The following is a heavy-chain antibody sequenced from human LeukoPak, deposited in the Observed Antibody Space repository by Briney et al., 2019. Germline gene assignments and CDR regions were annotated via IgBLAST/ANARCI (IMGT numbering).Heavy chain of an antibody. CDR2: ITTDESST. Sequence: GGSLRLSCAASGFTFGNYWLHWVRQPPGKGLIWVSRITTDESSTHYTASVNGRFTISRDNAKSTVCLQMNSLTPEDTAVYYCARDGGTSTPFDYWGQGALVTVSS. J-gene: IGHJ4*02. CDR1: GFTFGNYW. CDR3: ARDGGTSTPFDY. D-gene: IGHD2-15*01. V-gene: IGHV3-74*01.